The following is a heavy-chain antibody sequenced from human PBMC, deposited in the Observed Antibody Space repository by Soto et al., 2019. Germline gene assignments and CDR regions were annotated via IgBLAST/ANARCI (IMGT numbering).Heavy chain of an antibody. CDR1: GYSFTSYW. V-gene: IGHV5-51*01. Sequence: PGESLKISCKGSGYSFTSYWIGWVRQMPGKGLEWMGIIYPGDSDTRYSPSFQGQVTISADKSISTAYLQWSSLKASDTAMYYCARQLHYYYDSSYYYYYYAMDVWGQGTTVTVSS. J-gene: IGHJ6*02. D-gene: IGHD3-22*01. CDR2: IYPGDSDT. CDR3: ARQLHYYYDSSYYYYYYAMDV.